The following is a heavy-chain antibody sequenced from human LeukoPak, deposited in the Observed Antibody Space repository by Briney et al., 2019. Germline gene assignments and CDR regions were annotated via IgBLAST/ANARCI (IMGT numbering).Heavy chain of an antibody. D-gene: IGHD5-18*01. J-gene: IGHJ4*02. V-gene: IGHV3-23*01. CDR1: GFTFSNYA. CDR2: ISGSAGTT. CDR3: ARAISGYNYGLDY. Sequence: PGGSLRLSCAASGFTFSNYAMSWVRQAPEKGLEWVSAISGSAGTTYYADSVKGRFTISRDNSKNTLYLQMNSLRAEDTAVYFCARAISGYNYGLDYWGQGTLVTVSS.